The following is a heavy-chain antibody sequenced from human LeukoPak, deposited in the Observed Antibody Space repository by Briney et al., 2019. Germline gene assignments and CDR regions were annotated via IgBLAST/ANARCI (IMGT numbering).Heavy chain of an antibody. CDR1: GGTFSSYA. CDR2: IIPIFGTA. CDR3: ASAFNYYGSGSYYNPYAFDI. J-gene: IGHJ3*02. Sequence: SVKVSCKASGGTFSSYAISWVRQAPGQGLEWMGGIIPIFGTANYAQKFQGRVTITADKSTSTAYMELSSLRSEDTAVYYCASAFNYYGSGSYYNPYAFDIWGQGTMVTVSS. D-gene: IGHD3-10*01. V-gene: IGHV1-69*06.